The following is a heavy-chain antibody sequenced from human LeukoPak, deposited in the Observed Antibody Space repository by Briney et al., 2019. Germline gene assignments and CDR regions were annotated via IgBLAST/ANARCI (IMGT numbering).Heavy chain of an antibody. D-gene: IGHD4-17*01. CDR1: GFTFSSYS. V-gene: IGHV3-21*01. J-gene: IGHJ4*02. CDR2: ISSSSSYI. Sequence: GGSQRLSCAASGFTFSSYSMNWVRQAPGKGLEWVSSISSSSSYIYYADSVKGRFTISRDNAKNSLYLQMNSLRAEDTAVYYCARDLMTTVTTVDYWGQGTPVTVSS. CDR3: ARDLMTTVTTVDY.